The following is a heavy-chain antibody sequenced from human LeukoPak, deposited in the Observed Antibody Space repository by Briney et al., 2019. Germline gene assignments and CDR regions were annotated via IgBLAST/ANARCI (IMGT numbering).Heavy chain of an antibody. D-gene: IGHD1-26*01. V-gene: IGHV4-61*02. CDR3: AREAVIVGAIAGDAFDI. CDR1: GGSISSGSYY. CDR2: IYTSGST. J-gene: IGHJ3*02. Sequence: SQTLSLTCTVSGGSISSGSYYWSWLRQPAGKGLAWNRRIYTSGSTNYNPSLKSRATISVDTSKNQFSLKLRSVTAADTAVYYCAREAVIVGAIAGDAFDIWGQGTMVTVSS.